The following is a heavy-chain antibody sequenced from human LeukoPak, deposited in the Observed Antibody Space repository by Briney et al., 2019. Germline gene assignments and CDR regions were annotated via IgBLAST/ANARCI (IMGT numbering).Heavy chain of an antibody. V-gene: IGHV4-59*01. Sequence: PSETLSLTCTVSGGSISSYYWSWIRQPPGKGLEWIGYIYHSGSTNYNPSLNSRVTISVDTSKNQFSLKLSSVTAADTAVYYCARGKAAAGTIFDYWGQGTLVTVSS. CDR3: ARGKAAAGTIFDY. D-gene: IGHD6-13*01. J-gene: IGHJ4*02. CDR1: GGSISSYY. CDR2: IYHSGST.